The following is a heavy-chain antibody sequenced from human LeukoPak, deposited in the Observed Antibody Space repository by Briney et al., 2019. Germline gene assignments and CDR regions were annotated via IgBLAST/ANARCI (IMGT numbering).Heavy chain of an antibody. D-gene: IGHD3-10*01. Sequence: SGPTLVNPTQTLTLTCTFSGFSLSTSGVGVGWIRQPPGKALEWLALIYWNDDKRYSPSLKSRLTITKDTSKNQVVLTMTNMDPVDTATYYCAHKRKIWFGTGGWSDPWGQGTLVTVSS. CDR2: IYWNDDK. J-gene: IGHJ5*02. CDR1: GFSLSTSGVG. CDR3: AHKRKIWFGTGGWSDP. V-gene: IGHV2-5*01.